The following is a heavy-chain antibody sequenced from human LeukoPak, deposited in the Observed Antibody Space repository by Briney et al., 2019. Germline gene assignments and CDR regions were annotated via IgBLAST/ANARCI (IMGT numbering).Heavy chain of an antibody. J-gene: IGHJ4*02. V-gene: IGHV1-69*05. CDR2: IIPIFGTA. D-gene: IGHD2-2*01. Sequence: SVKLSCKASGGTFSSYAISWVRQAPGQGLEWMGGIIPIFGTANYAQKFQGRVTITTDESTSTAYMELSSLRSADTAVYYCARSPDLAYCSSTSCYWRFDYWGQGTLVTVSS. CDR1: GGTFSSYA. CDR3: ARSPDLAYCSSTSCYWRFDY.